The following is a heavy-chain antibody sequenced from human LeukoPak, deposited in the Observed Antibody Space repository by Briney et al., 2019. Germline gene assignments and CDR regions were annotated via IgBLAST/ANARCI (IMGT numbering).Heavy chain of an antibody. CDR2: VYYSGRT. D-gene: IGHD3-22*01. CDR1: GGSVYSGSYY. J-gene: IGHJ3*01. CDR3: VREASTSYYDSSGYYRQTETFDV. Sequence: SETLSLTCTVSGGSVYSGSYYWNWIRKSPGKGLEWLGFVYYSGRTKYNPSLKSRVTMSIDRSKNQVSLKLRSVTAADTAMYFCVREASTSYYDSSGYYRQTETFDVWGQGTMVTVSS. V-gene: IGHV4-61*01.